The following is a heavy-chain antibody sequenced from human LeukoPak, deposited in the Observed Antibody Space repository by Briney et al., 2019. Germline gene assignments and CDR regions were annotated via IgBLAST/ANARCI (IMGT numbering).Heavy chain of an antibody. Sequence: GGSLRLSCAASGFAVSTNYMSWVRQAPGKGLEWVSVIYSGDNTYYADSVKGRFTISRDISKNTLYLQMNSLRAEDTAVYYCARWGIAAAGTPSWGQGTLVTVSS. CDR1: GFAVSTNY. CDR2: IYSGDNT. CDR3: ARWGIAAAGTPS. D-gene: IGHD6-13*01. V-gene: IGHV3-66*01. J-gene: IGHJ5*02.